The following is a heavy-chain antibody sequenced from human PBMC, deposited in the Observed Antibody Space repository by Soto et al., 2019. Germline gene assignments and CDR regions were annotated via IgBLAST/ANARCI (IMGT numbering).Heavy chain of an antibody. V-gene: IGHV3-33*01. CDR2: IWYDGSNK. CDR3: ARDDLVVPHRVIDY. J-gene: IGHJ4*02. Sequence: QVQLVESGGGVVQPGRSLRLSCAASGFTFSSYGMHWVRQAPGKGLEWVAVIWYDGSNKYYADSVKGRFTISRDNSKNTLYLQMNSLRAEDKSVYYCARDDLVVPHRVIDYWGQGTLVTVSS. D-gene: IGHD2-2*01. CDR1: GFTFSSYG.